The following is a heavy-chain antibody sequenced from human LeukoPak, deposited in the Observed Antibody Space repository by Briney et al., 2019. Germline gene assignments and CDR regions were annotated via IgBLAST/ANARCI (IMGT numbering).Heavy chain of an antibody. CDR1: GFVFSSLD. CDR3: AKDARRSSGWWFFDH. V-gene: IGHV3-23*01. CDR2: ITNSGDAI. Sequence: GGSLRLSCAASGFVFSSLDMGWVRQTPGKGLEWVSAITNSGDAIYYADSVKGRFTISRDNSKNTLFLQMNSLRAEDTAVYFCAKDARRSSGWWFFDHWGQGTLVTVSS. D-gene: IGHD6-19*01. J-gene: IGHJ4*02.